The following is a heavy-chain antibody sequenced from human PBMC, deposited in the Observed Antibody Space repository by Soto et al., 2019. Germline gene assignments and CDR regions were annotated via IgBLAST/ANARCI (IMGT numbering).Heavy chain of an antibody. Sequence: ASVKVSCKASGYTFTGYYMHWVRQAPGQGLEWMGWINPNSGGTNYAQKFQGWVTRTRDTSISTAYMELSRLRSDDTAVYYCARAYYDISTGQQAAFDIWGQGTMVTVSS. CDR2: INPNSGGT. CDR1: GYTFTGYY. J-gene: IGHJ3*02. V-gene: IGHV1-2*04. CDR3: ARAYYDISTGQQAAFDI. D-gene: IGHD3-9*01.